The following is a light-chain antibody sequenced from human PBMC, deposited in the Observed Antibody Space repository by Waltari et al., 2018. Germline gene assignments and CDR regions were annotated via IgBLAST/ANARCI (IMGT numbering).Light chain of an antibody. Sequence: VVTQSPAALSLSPGERATLSCRASQTISTYLAWYQQKPGQAPRLLIYDASKRAPAIPVRFSGSGYGTDFTLTINSLEPEDFAVYYCQQRFTWPPFTFGGGTKIEIK. CDR2: DAS. V-gene: IGKV3-11*01. CDR1: QTISTY. J-gene: IGKJ4*01. CDR3: QQRFTWPPFT.